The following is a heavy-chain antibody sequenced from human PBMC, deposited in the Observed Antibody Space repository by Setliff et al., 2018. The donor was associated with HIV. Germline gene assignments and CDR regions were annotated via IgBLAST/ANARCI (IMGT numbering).Heavy chain of an antibody. CDR3: ARQDIPTGYYLFDY. D-gene: IGHD3-9*01. CDR1: GYKFTGHH. Sequence: GASVKVSCKASGYKFTGHHIQWMRQAPGQGLEWMGRINPNMGDTQYAQKFQGRIIMTRDTSINTVYMELSSLTSDVTALYYCARQDIPTGYYLFDYWGQGTQVTVSS. J-gene: IGHJ4*02. CDR2: INPNMGDT. V-gene: IGHV1-2*06.